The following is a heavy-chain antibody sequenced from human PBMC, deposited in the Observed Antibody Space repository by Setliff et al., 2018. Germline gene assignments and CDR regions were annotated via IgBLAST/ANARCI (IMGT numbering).Heavy chain of an antibody. J-gene: IGHJ4*02. D-gene: IGHD3-9*01. V-gene: IGHV4-39*07. Sequence: SETLSLTCTVSGGSISSSSYYWGWIRQPPGKGLEWIGSIYYSGSTYYNPSLKSRVTISVDTSKNQFSLKLSSVTAADTAVYYCARTLYDYDILTGPGYYFDYWGQGTLVPVSS. CDR1: GGSISSSSYY. CDR3: ARTLYDYDILTGPGYYFDY. CDR2: IYYSGST.